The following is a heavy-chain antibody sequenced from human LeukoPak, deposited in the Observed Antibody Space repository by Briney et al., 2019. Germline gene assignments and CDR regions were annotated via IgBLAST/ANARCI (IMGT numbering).Heavy chain of an antibody. J-gene: IGHJ4*02. D-gene: IGHD3-16*01. Sequence: SSETLSLTCTVPGGSISSYYWSWIRQPPGKGLEWIGYIYYSGSTNYNPSLKSRVTISVDTSKNQFSLKLSSVTAADTAVYYCARSSAYYDYVWGSYRPRYYFDYWGQGTLVTVSS. CDR2: IYYSGST. V-gene: IGHV4-59*01. CDR3: ARSSAYYDYVWGSYRPRYYFDY. CDR1: GGSISSYY.